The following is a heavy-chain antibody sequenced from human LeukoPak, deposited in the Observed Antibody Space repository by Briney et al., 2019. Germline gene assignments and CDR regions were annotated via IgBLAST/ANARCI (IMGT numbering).Heavy chain of an antibody. CDR1: GGSFSGYY. CDR3: ARRPSGDGHYYFDY. V-gene: IGHV4-34*01. CDR2: INHSGST. J-gene: IGHJ4*02. Sequence: SETLSLTCAVYGGSFSGYYWSWIRQPPGTGLEWIGEINHSGSTNYNPSLKSRVTISVDTSKNQFSLKLSSVTAADTAVYDCARRPSGDGHYYFDYWGQGTLVTVSS. D-gene: IGHD5-24*01.